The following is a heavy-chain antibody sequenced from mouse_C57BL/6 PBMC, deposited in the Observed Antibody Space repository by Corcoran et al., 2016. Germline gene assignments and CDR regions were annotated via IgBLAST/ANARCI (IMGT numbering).Heavy chain of an antibody. Sequence: QIQLQQSGPELVKPGASVKISCKASGYTFTDYYINWVKQRPGQGLEWIGWIYPGSGNTKYNEKFKGKATLTVDTSSGTAYMQLSSLTSEDSAVYFCARQQIYYGNPYAMDYWGQGTSVTVSS. D-gene: IGHD2-1*01. CDR1: GYTFTDYY. V-gene: IGHV1-84*01. CDR2: IYPGSGNT. CDR3: ARQQIYYGNPYAMDY. J-gene: IGHJ4*01.